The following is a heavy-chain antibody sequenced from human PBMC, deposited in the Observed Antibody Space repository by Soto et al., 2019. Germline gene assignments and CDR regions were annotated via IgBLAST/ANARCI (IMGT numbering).Heavy chain of an antibody. CDR2: IYYSGST. Sequence: QLQLQESGPGLVKPSETLSLTCTVSGGSISSSSYYWGWIRQPPGKGLEWIGSIYYSGSTYYNQSLKSRVTISVDTSKNQFSLKLSSVTAADTAVYYCASSLPAYISYHKWPFDYWGQGTLVTVSS. CDR3: ASSLPAYISYHKWPFDY. V-gene: IGHV4-39*01. CDR1: GGSISSSSYY. D-gene: IGHD2-2*01. J-gene: IGHJ4*02.